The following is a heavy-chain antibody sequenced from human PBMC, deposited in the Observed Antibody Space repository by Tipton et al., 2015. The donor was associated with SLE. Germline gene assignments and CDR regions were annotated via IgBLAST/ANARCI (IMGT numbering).Heavy chain of an antibody. D-gene: IGHD4-17*01. V-gene: IGHV4-59*08. Sequence: TLSLTCTVSGGSISTYYWSWIRRPPGKGLEWIGYVHNSGSSNYNPSLKSRVTFSVDTSKNQVSLKLTSVTAADTALYYCVRYMTKVTPYNYYGLDVWGQGTTVIVSS. J-gene: IGHJ6*02. CDR3: VRYMTKVTPYNYYGLDV. CDR2: VHNSGSS. CDR1: GGSISTYY.